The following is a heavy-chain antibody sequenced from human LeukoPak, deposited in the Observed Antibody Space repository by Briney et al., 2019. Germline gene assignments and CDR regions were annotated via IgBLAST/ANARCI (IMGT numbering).Heavy chain of an antibody. CDR1: GFTFSSYA. J-gene: IGHJ4*02. Sequence: QPGGPLRLSSAASGFTFSSYAMHWVRQAPAQGLGWVAAISYDGSNKYYAGSVKGRFTISRDNSKNTLYLQMNSLRPEDTALYYCVLGHYGGFSDYWGQGTPVTVSS. CDR2: ISYDGSNK. V-gene: IGHV3-30-3*01. D-gene: IGHD4-23*01. CDR3: VLGHYGGFSDY.